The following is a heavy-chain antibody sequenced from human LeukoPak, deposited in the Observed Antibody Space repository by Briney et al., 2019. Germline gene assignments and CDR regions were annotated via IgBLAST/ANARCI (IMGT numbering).Heavy chain of an antibody. V-gene: IGHV3-21*01. D-gene: IGHD4-17*01. CDR2: ISSSSSYI. J-gene: IGHJ4*02. CDR1: GFTFSSYS. CDR3: ARSGATVTKFDY. Sequence: PGGSLRLSCAASGFTFSSYSMNWVRQAPGKGLEWVSSISSSSSYIYYADSVKGRFTIPRDNAKNSLYLQMNSLRAEDTAVYYCARSGATVTKFDYWGQGTLVTVSS.